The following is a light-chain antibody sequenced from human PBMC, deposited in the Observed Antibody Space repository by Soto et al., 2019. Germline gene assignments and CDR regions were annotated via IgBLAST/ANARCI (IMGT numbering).Light chain of an antibody. V-gene: IGLV2-14*03. J-gene: IGLJ1*01. CDR1: SSDIGGYNH. CDR3: SSYTSTSTL. Sequence: HSALTQPASVSGSPGQSITISCTGTSSDIGGYNHVSWYQQHPGKAPKLMIYNVSNRPSGVSNRFSGSKSGNTASLTISGLQAEDGADYYCSSYTSTSTLFGTGTKVTVL. CDR2: NVS.